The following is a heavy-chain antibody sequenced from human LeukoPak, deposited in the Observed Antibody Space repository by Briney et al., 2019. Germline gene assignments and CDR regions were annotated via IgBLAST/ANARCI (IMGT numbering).Heavy chain of an antibody. CDR1: GFIFRNYG. D-gene: IGHD3-10*01. V-gene: IGHV3-30*03. J-gene: IGHJ3*01. CDR2: ISDGGTHL. CDR3: ARGPDPVLRGPRRAFDL. Sequence: GGSLRLSCAGSGFIFRNYGMHWVRQAPGQGLQWVAVISDGGTHLYYADSVKGRFTISRDNSESTMYLQMNSLRVDDTAVYYCARGPDPVLRGPRRAFDLWGQGTMVTVSS.